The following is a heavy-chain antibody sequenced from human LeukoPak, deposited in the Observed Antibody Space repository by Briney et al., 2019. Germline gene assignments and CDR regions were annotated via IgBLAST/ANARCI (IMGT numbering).Heavy chain of an antibody. CDR3: ARLITMIVVGQDAFDI. D-gene: IGHD3-22*01. Sequence: GGSLRLSCAASGFTFSSYAMHWVRQAPGKGLEYASAISSNGGSTYYANSVKGRFTISRDNSKNTLYLQMGSLRAEDMAVYYCARLITMIVVGQDAFDIWGQGTMVTVSS. CDR1: GFTFSSYA. V-gene: IGHV3-64*01. CDR2: ISSNGGST. J-gene: IGHJ3*02.